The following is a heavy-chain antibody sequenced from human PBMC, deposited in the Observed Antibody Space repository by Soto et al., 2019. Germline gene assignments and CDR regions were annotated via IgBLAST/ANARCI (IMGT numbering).Heavy chain of an antibody. V-gene: IGHV3-30-3*01. J-gene: IGHJ4*02. CDR2: ISYDGSNK. CDR3: ARDRTTGTALDY. D-gene: IGHD1-1*01. Sequence: LRLSCAASGFTFSSYAMHWVRQAPGKGLEWVAVISYDGSNKYYADSVKGRFTISRDNSKNTLYLQMNSLRAEDTAVYYCARDRTTGTALDYWGQGTLVTVSS. CDR1: GFTFSSYA.